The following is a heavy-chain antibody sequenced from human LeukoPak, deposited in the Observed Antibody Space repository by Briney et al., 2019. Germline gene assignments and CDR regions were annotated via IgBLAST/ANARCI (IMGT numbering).Heavy chain of an antibody. CDR2: ISGSGGST. CDR3: ARAAEMATPVDY. V-gene: IGHV3-23*01. J-gene: IGHJ4*02. Sequence: GGSLRLSCAASGFTFSRYAMSWVRQAPRKGLEWVSGISGSGGSTYYADSVMGRFTISRDNSKNTLYLQMNSLRAEDTAVYYCARAAEMATPVDYWGQGTLVTVSS. D-gene: IGHD5-24*01. CDR1: GFTFSRYA.